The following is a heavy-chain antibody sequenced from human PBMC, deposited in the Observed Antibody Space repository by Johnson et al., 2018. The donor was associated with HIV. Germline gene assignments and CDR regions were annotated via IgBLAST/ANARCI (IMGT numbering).Heavy chain of an antibody. CDR1: GFTVSSNY. CDR2: IYSGGST. CDR3: TRRSPYDAFDI. J-gene: IGHJ3*02. Sequence: EVQLVESGGGVVQPGGSLRLSCAASGFTVSSNYMSWVRQAPGKGLEWVSVIYSGGSTYYADSVKGRSTISRDNSKNTLYLQMNSLRAEDTAVYYCTRRSPYDAFDIWGQGTMVTVSS. V-gene: IGHV3-66*02.